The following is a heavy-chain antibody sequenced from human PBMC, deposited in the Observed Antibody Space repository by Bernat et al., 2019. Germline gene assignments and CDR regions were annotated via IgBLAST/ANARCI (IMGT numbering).Heavy chain of an antibody. J-gene: IGHJ4*02. CDR2: ISSSGGKM. D-gene: IGHD5-18*01. V-gene: IGHV3-11*01. Sequence: QVQLVESGGGLVKPGGSLRLSCAASGFTFSDYYMSWIRQGPGKGLAWISYISSSGGKMYYADSVKGRFTISRDNAKNSLYLQMNSLRAEDTAVYYCARDEPGYSYGPFDYWGQGTLVTVSS. CDR3: ARDEPGYSYGPFDY. CDR1: GFTFSDYY.